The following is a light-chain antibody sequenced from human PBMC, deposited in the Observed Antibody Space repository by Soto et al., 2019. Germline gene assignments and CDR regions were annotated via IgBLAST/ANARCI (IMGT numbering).Light chain of an antibody. CDR2: SAS. V-gene: IGKV3-15*01. J-gene: IGKJ5*01. CDR1: QNIASN. Sequence: VLRQSPATLSVSPGERATLSCRASQNIASNLAWYQQKPGQATRLIIYSASTRANGIPARFSGSGSGTEFTLTISSLQSEDFAVYYCQQFNNWHPITFGQGTRLEIK. CDR3: QQFNNWHPIT.